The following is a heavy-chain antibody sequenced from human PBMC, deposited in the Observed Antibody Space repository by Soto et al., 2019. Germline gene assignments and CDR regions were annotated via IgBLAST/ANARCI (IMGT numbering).Heavy chain of an antibody. CDR3: ARGLGNWYFDL. CDR1: GGSFSGYY. J-gene: IGHJ2*01. V-gene: IGHV4-34*01. CDR2: INHSGST. Sequence: QVQLQQWGAGLLKPSETLSLTCAVYGGSFSGYYWSWIRQPPGKGLEWIGEINHSGSTNYNPSLKSRVPISVDTSKNQFSLKLSSVTAADTAVYYCARGLGNWYFDLWGRGTLVTVSS.